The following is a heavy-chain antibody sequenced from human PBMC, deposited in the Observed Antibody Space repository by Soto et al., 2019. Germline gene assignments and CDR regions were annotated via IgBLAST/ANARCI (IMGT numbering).Heavy chain of an antibody. V-gene: IGHV1-3*01. CDR2: INAGNGNT. D-gene: IGHD2-2*01. CDR1: GYTFTNYA. Sequence: GASVKVSCKASGYTFTNYAVHWVRQAPGQRLEWMGWINAGNGNTRFSQNLQGRVTITRDTSARTVYMELSSLRSEDTDVYYCARGHLAVVPVASWFYYMDVWGKGTTVTVSS. J-gene: IGHJ6*03. CDR3: ARGHLAVVPVASWFYYMDV.